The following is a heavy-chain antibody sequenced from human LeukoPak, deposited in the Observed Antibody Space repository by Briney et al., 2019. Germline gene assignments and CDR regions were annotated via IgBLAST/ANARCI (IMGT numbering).Heavy chain of an antibody. J-gene: IGHJ4*02. CDR3: AKDAQRGFDYSNSLEY. V-gene: IGHV3-33*06. Sequence: PGRSLRLSCAASGFTFSHYAFHWVRQAPGKGLEWVAVIWSDATNQFYADSVKGRFTISRDYSQKTVYLEMDSLTIEDTVIYYCAKDAQRGFDYSNSLEYWGPGTLVSVSS. D-gene: IGHD4-11*01. CDR2: IWSDATNQ. CDR1: GFTFSHYA.